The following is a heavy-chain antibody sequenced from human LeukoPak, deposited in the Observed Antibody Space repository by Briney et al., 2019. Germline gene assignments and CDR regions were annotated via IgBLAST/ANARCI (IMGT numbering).Heavy chain of an antibody. Sequence: SETLSLTCSVSGDSISSGDYYWNWIRQPPGKGLEWIGYIYYSGSTSDNPSLKSRVTISMDTSKNQISLKLSSVTAADTAVYYCARWFYYGSGRRQFDYWGQGALVTVSS. D-gene: IGHD3-10*01. J-gene: IGHJ4*02. CDR1: GDSISSGDYY. V-gene: IGHV4-30-4*01. CDR2: IYYSGST. CDR3: ARWFYYGSGRRQFDY.